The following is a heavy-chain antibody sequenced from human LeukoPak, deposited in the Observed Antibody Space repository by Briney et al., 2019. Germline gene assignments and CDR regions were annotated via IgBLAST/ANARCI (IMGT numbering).Heavy chain of an antibody. CDR3: ARESGYSSSWYGDWFDP. V-gene: IGHV2-5*01. D-gene: IGHD6-13*01. CDR2: IYWNDDK. Sequence: SGPTLVRPTQTLTLTCTFSGFSLSTSGVGVGWIRQPPGKALEWLALIYWNDDKRYSPSLKSSLTITKDTSKNQVVLTMTNMDPVDTATYYCARESGYSSSWYGDWFDPWGQGTLVTVSS. CDR1: GFSLSTSGVG. J-gene: IGHJ5*02.